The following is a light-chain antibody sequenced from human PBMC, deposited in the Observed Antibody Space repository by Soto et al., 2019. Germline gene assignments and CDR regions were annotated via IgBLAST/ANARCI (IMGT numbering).Light chain of an antibody. J-gene: IGLJ1*01. CDR3: SSYTSTSTPCV. CDR1: SSDVGGYNY. CDR2: EVS. V-gene: IGLV2-14*01. Sequence: QSALTQPASVSGSPRQSITISCTGTSSDVGGYNYVSWYQLHPGKAPKLIIYEVSHRPSGASNHFSGYKSGNTASLTISGLQAEDEADYYCSSYTSTSTPCVFGTGTKVTVL.